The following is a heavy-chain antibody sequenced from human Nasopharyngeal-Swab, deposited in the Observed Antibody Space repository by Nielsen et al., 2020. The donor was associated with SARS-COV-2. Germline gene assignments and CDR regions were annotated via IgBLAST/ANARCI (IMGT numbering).Heavy chain of an antibody. Sequence: LSLTRAVSGFPLKNYNMIWVRQAPGKGLEWLSYIRVSSLTTYYADSVKGRFTISRDNAKNTLYLQINSLRVEDTAVYYCARWRGSTTWYFDYWGQGTLVTVSS. CDR3: ARWRGSTTWYFDY. D-gene: IGHD2-2*01. J-gene: IGHJ4*02. CDR1: GFPLKNYN. CDR2: IRVSSLTT. V-gene: IGHV3-48*04.